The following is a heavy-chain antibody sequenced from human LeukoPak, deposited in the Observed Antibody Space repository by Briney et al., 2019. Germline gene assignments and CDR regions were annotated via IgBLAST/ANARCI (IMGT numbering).Heavy chain of an antibody. V-gene: IGHV4-39*07. CDR1: GGSISSSSYY. D-gene: IGHD2/OR15-2a*01. CDR2: IYYSGST. J-gene: IGHJ4*02. Sequence: SETLSLTCTVSGGSISSSSYYGGWIRQPPGKGLEWIGSIYYSGSTYYNPSLKSRVTISVDTSKNQFSLKLSSVTAADTAVYYCARDVKGLYWGQGTLVTVSS. CDR3: ARDVKGLY.